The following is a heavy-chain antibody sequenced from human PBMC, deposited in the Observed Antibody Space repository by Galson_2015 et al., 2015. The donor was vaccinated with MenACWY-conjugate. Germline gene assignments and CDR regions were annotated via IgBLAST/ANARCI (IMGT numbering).Heavy chain of an antibody. V-gene: IGHV2-70*12. Sequence: PALVKPTQTLTVTCTFSGFSLSTRGMCESWIRQPPGKALEWLALIDWDGDEYYNTSLKTRLSISKDTSKNQVVLTVTNMDPADTATYYCARRWGLLGPHFDYWGQGILVTVSS. J-gene: IGHJ4*02. CDR1: GFSLSTRGMC. D-gene: IGHD7-27*01. CDR2: IDWDGDE. CDR3: ARRWGLLGPHFDY.